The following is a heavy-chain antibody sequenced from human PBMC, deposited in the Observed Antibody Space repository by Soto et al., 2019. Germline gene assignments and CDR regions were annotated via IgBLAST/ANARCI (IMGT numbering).Heavy chain of an antibody. D-gene: IGHD2-2*01. J-gene: IGHJ6*02. V-gene: IGHV3-30*18. Sequence: GGSLRLSCAASGFTFSSYGMHWVRQAPGKGLEWVAVISYDGSNKYYADSVKGRFTISRDNSKNTLYLQMNSLRAEDTAVYYCAKWGYIVVVPAAIGDYYYGMDVWGQGTTVTV. CDR3: AKWGYIVVVPAAIGDYYYGMDV. CDR1: GFTFSSYG. CDR2: ISYDGSNK.